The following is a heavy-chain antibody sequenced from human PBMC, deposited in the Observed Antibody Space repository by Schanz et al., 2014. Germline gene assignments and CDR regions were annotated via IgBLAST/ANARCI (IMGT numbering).Heavy chain of an antibody. Sequence: EVQLLESGGGLAQPGGSLRLACAASGFIFSAYTMNWVRQAPGKGLEWVANINQDGSDKSYVDSVKGRFTISRDNAKNSLYLQMNSLRAEDTAVYYCARDKGGYYPFDYWGQGSLVTVSS. D-gene: IGHD3-22*01. CDR3: ARDKGGYYPFDY. V-gene: IGHV3-7*01. CDR2: INQDGSDK. J-gene: IGHJ4*02. CDR1: GFIFSAYT.